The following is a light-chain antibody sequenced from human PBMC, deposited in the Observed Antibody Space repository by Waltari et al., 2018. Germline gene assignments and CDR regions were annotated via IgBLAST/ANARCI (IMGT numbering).Light chain of an antibody. J-gene: IGKJ1*01. CDR3: HQYYTTPRT. Sequence: DTVLTQSPDSLAVSLGERATINCKSSKSVLDYYNSKTYLAWYQQKPGQPPRLLISWAFTRESGVPERFSGSGSRTDFTLSIASLQAEDVAVYYCHQYYTTPRTFGQGTRVEI. CDR1: KSVLDYYNSKTY. V-gene: IGKV4-1*01. CDR2: WAF.